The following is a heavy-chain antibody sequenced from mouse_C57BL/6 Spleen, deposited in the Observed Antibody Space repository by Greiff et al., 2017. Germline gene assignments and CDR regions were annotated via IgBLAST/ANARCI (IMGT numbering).Heavy chain of an antibody. Sequence: EVKLVESGGDLVKPGGSLKLSCAASGFTFSSYGLSWVRQTPDKRLEWVATISSGGSYTYYPDNVKGRFTISRDNAKNTLYLQMSSLKSEDTAMYYCARRGWEGDYFDYWGQGTTLTVSS. D-gene: IGHD1-1*02. V-gene: IGHV5-6*02. CDR1: GFTFSSYG. CDR3: ARRGWEGDYFDY. CDR2: ISSGGSYT. J-gene: IGHJ2*01.